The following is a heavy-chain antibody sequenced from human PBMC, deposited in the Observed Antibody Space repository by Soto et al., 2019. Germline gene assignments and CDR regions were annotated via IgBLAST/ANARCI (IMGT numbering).Heavy chain of an antibody. D-gene: IGHD6-13*01. J-gene: IGHJ2*01. CDR3: ARAPILGIAAADNYWYFDL. CDR1: GFTFSSYS. Sequence: GSRRLSCAASGFTFSSYSMNWVRHAPGKGLEWVSYISSSSSTIYYADSVKGRFTISRDNAKNSLYLQMNSLRAEDTAVYYCARAPILGIAAADNYWYFDLWGRGTLVTVSS. CDR2: ISSSSSTI. V-gene: IGHV3-48*01.